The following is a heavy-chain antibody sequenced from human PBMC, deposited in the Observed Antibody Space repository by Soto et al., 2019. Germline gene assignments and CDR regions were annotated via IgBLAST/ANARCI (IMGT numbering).Heavy chain of an antibody. CDR2: LHYSGST. Sequence: SETLSLTCTVSGDSIISYFWSWIRQPPGKGLEWIGYLHYSGSTNYNPSLKSRVTTSVDTSQNQFSLSLSSVTAADTAVYYCARANKRAPKRNAFDIWGQGTLVTVS. CDR1: GDSIISYF. V-gene: IGHV4-59*01. CDR3: ARANKRAPKRNAFDI. J-gene: IGHJ3*02.